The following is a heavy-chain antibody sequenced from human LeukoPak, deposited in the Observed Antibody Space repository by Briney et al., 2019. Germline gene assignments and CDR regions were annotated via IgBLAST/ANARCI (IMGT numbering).Heavy chain of an antibody. J-gene: IGHJ4*02. V-gene: IGHV3-30*02. CDR1: GFTFSSYG. Sequence: GGSLRLSCAASGFTFSSYGMHWVRQAPGKGLEWVAFIRYDGSNKYYADSVKGRLTISRDNSKNTLYLQMNSLRAEDTAVYYCAKGGCSGGSCYQPFDYWGQGTLVTVSS. CDR2: IRYDGSNK. CDR3: AKGGCSGGSCYQPFDY. D-gene: IGHD2-15*01.